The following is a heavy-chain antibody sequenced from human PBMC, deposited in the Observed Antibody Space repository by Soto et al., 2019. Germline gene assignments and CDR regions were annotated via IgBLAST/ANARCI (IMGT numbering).Heavy chain of an antibody. CDR3: AAPPRY. CDR1: GGSISSYY. D-gene: IGHD6-6*01. CDR2: IYDSGST. V-gene: IGHV4-59*01. J-gene: IGHJ4*02. Sequence: SETLSLTCTVSGGSISSYYWSWIRQPPGKGLEWIGYIYDSGSTNYNPSLKSRVSISVDTSKNQFSLKLTSVTAADTAVYYCAAPPRYWGQGTLVTVPQ.